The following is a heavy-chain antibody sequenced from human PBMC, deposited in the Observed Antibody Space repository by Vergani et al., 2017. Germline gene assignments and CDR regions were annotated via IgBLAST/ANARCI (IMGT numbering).Heavy chain of an antibody. J-gene: IGHJ3*02. D-gene: IGHD2/OR15-2a*01. CDR1: GDSISSNNC. Sequence: QVQLQESGPGLVKPPGTLSLTCAVSGDSISSNNCWTWVRQPPGKGLEWIGRVHSSGSTHYNPSLEGRVSVSMDTAKNEFSLDLQSVTAADTAVYFCARGCASNRCPTRGTFEIWGRGTLVTVSS. CDR2: VHSSGST. CDR3: ARGCASNRCPTRGTFEI. V-gene: IGHV4-4*01.